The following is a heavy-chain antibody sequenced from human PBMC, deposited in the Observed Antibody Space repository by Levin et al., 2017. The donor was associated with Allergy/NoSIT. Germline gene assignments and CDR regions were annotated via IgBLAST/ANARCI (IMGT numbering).Heavy chain of an antibody. J-gene: IGHJ3*02. V-gene: IGHV4-61*01. CDR2: IYYSGST. Sequence: ESLKISCTVSGGSVSSGSYYWSWIRQPPGKGLEWIGYIYYSGSTNYNPSLKSRVTISVDTSKNQFSLKLSSVTAADTAVYYCARDGDAFDIWGQGTMVTVSS. CDR1: GGSVSSGSYY. CDR3: ARDGDAFDI.